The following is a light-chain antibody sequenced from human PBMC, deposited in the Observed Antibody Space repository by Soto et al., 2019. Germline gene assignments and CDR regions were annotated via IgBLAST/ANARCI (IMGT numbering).Light chain of an antibody. V-gene: IGKV1-27*01. J-gene: IGKJ4*02. CDR1: QGIGNF. Sequence: DIQMTQSPSSLSASVGDKVTITCRASQGIGNFLAWYQQKQGKVPKLLIYAAFTLQSGVPSRFSGSGSGTDFTLTITSLQPEDDATYYCRKYNSAALTFGGGTKVEIK. CDR3: RKYNSAALT. CDR2: AAF.